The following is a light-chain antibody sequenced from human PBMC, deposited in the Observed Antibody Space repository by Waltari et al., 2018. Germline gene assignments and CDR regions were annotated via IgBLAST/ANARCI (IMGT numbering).Light chain of an antibody. CDR1: QSVLYSSNNMNY. CDR3: QQYYSNPWT. CDR2: WAF. Sequence: DIVMTQSPDSLAVSLGERATINCKSSQSVLYSSNNMNYLAWYQQKSGKPPKLLIYWAFTRESGVPDRFSGSWSGTDFTLTISSLQSEDAAVYYCQQYYSNPWTFGQGTKVQI. V-gene: IGKV4-1*01. J-gene: IGKJ1*01.